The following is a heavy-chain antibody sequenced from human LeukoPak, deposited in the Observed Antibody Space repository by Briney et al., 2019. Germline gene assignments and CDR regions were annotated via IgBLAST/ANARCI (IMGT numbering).Heavy chain of an antibody. Sequence: SETLSLTRTVSGGSISSISYYWGWTRQPPGKGLGWIGSIYYSGSTYYNPSLKSRVTISVDTSKNQLSLKLRSVTAADTAVYYCARQTSRGLILTGYYFDYWGQGTLVTVSS. CDR3: ARQTSRGLILTGYYFDY. CDR2: IYYSGST. CDR1: GGSISSISYY. J-gene: IGHJ4*02. V-gene: IGHV4-39*01. D-gene: IGHD3-9*01.